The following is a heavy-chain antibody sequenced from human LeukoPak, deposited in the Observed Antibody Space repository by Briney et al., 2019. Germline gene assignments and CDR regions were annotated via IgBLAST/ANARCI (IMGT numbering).Heavy chain of an antibody. J-gene: IGHJ4*02. CDR2: INSDGSWT. CDR1: GNYW. CDR3: VSFYETY. V-gene: IGHV3-74*01. D-gene: IGHD2/OR15-2a*01. Sequence: GGSLRLSCAASGNYWMHWVRQAPGKGLVWVSHINSDGSWTSYADSVKGRSTISKDNAKNTVYLQMNSLRAEDTAVYYCVSFYETYWGRGTLVTVSS.